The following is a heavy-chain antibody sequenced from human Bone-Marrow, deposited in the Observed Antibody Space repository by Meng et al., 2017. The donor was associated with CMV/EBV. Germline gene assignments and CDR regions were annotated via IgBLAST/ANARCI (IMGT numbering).Heavy chain of an antibody. CDR3: TTPRPYCSSTSCSWYYFYY. CDR2: IKQDGSEK. J-gene: IGHJ4*02. V-gene: IGHV3-7*03. Sequence: GGSLRLSCAASGFTFSSYWMSWVRQAPGKGLEWVANIKQDGSEKYYVDSVKGRFTISRDNAKNSLYLQMNSLKTEDTAVYYCTTPRPYCSSTSCSWYYFYYWGQGKRVNGAS. D-gene: IGHD2-2*01. CDR1: GFTFSSYW.